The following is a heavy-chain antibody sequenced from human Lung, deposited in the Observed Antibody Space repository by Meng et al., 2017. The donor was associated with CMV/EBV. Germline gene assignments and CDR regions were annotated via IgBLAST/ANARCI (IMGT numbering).Heavy chain of an antibody. CDR1: GFTFGSYA. Sequence: GESXKISCAASGFTFGSYAMTWVRQAPGKGLQWVSSISGNGYSTYYADSVKGRFTISRDNSNNTLFLQMNSLRADDTAVYYCAKDRHTSSAPYYFDSWGQGXLVTVSS. V-gene: IGHV3-23*01. J-gene: IGHJ4*02. CDR2: ISGNGYST. CDR3: AKDRHTSSAPYYFDS.